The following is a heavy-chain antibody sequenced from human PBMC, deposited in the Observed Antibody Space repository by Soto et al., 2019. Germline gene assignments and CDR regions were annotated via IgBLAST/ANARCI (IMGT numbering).Heavy chain of an antibody. D-gene: IGHD1-26*01. CDR3: ARAYLGRLPRRADYYYAMDV. Sequence: GGSLRLSCAASGFSFRDYDMHWVRQRKGKGLEWVSALGAARDPYYVGSVKGRFSVSRDNAQNSLFLQMNNLRVDDTAVYFCARAYLGRLPRRADYYYAMDVRGRGTTVTVSS. V-gene: IGHV3-13*05. CDR2: LGAARDP. CDR1: GFSFRDYD. J-gene: IGHJ6*02.